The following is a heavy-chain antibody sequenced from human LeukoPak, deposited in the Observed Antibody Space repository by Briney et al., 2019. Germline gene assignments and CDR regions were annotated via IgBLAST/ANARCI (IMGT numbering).Heavy chain of an antibody. V-gene: IGHV1-18*01. J-gene: IGHJ4*02. CDR2: ISAYNGNT. CDR3: ASLTYYDFRSGPTEIVFDY. CDR1: GYTFTSYG. Sequence: ASVKVSCKASGYTFTSYGISWVRQAPGQGLEWMGWISAYNGNTNYAQKLQGRVTMTTDTSTSTAYMELRSLRSDDTAVYYCASLTYYDFRSGPTEIVFDYWGQGTLVTVSS. D-gene: IGHD3-3*01.